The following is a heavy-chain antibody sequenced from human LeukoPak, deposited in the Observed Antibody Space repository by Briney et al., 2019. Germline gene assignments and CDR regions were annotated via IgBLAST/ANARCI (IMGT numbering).Heavy chain of an antibody. V-gene: IGHV4-59*11. Sequence: SETLSLTCTVFGGSISSHYWSWIRQPPGKGLEWIGYIYYSGSTNYNPSLKSRVTISVDTSKNQFSLKLSSVTAADTAVYYCARSGSSWPFDYWGQGTLVTVSS. J-gene: IGHJ4*02. D-gene: IGHD6-13*01. CDR3: ARSGSSWPFDY. CDR1: GGSISSHY. CDR2: IYYSGST.